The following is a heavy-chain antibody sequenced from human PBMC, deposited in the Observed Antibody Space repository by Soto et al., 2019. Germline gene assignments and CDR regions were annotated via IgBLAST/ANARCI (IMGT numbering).Heavy chain of an antibody. D-gene: IGHD6-19*01. CDR1: GFTFSTSA. CDR2: ISDTGGST. CDR3: AKDRWYSSGWYNYYGMDV. Sequence: LRLSCAASGFTFSTSAMTWVRQAPGKGLEWVSGISDTGGSTYYADSVKGRFTISRDNSKNTLYLQMNSLKAEDTAVYYCAKDRWYSSGWYNYYGMDVWGQGTAVTVSS. V-gene: IGHV3-23*01. J-gene: IGHJ6*02.